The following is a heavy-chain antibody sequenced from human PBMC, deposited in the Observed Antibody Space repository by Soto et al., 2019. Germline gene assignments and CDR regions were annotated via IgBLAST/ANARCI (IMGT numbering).Heavy chain of an antibody. CDR2: IIPIFGTA. CDR1: GGTFSSYA. CDR3: ARSEHVLLWFGEAFRQGSRMDV. D-gene: IGHD3-10*01. J-gene: IGHJ6*02. Sequence: QVQLVQSGAEVKKPGSSVKVSCKASGGTFSSYAISWVRQAPGQGLEWMGGIIPIFGTANYAQKFQGRVTITADESTSTAYMELSSLRSEDTAVYYCARSEHVLLWFGEAFRQGSRMDVWGQGTTVTVSS. V-gene: IGHV1-69*01.